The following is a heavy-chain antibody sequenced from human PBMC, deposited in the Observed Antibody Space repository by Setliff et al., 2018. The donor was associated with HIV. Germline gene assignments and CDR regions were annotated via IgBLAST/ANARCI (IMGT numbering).Heavy chain of an antibody. Sequence: SETLSLTCAVYGGSLSGYYWSWIRQPPGKGLEWFGEINHSGSTNYNPSLKSRVTISVDTSKNQFSLKLSSATAADTAVYYCARDGGYSGYDWNYYYMDVWGKGTTVTVSS. D-gene: IGHD5-12*01. J-gene: IGHJ6*03. CDR1: GGSLSGYY. CDR3: ARDGGYSGYDWNYYYMDV. CDR2: INHSGST. V-gene: IGHV4-34*01.